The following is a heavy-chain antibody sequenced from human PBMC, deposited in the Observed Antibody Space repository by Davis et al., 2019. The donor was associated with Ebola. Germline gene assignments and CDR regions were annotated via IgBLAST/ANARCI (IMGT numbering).Heavy chain of an antibody. CDR1: GGSFSGYY. Sequence: MPGGSLRLSCAVYGGSFSGYYWSWIRQPPGKGLEWIGEINHSGSTNYNPSLKSRVTISVDTSKNQFSLKLSSVTAADTAVYYCARRWVIAVAGTRGDFDYWGQGTLVTVSS. V-gene: IGHV4-34*01. CDR3: ARRWVIAVAGTRGDFDY. D-gene: IGHD6-19*01. J-gene: IGHJ4*02. CDR2: INHSGST.